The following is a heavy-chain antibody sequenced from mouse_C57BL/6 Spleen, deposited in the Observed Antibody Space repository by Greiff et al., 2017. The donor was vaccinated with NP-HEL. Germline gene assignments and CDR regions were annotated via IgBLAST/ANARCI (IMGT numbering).Heavy chain of an antibody. CDR2: ISSGSSTI. J-gene: IGHJ2*01. D-gene: IGHD2-14*01. Sequence: EVKVVESGGGLVKPGGSLKPSCAASGFTFSDYGMHWVRQAPEKGLEWVAYISSGSSTIYYADTVKGRFTISRDNAKNTLFLQVTSLRSEDTAMYYCARLGYYYWGQGTTLTVSS. CDR3: ARLGYYY. V-gene: IGHV5-17*01. CDR1: GFTFSDYG.